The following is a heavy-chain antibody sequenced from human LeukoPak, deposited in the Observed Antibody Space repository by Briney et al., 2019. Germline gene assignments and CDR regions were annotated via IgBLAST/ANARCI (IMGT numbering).Heavy chain of an antibody. D-gene: IGHD3-9*01. J-gene: IGHJ3*02. CDR3: ARHWEYHDIPDAFDI. CDR1: GGSISSYY. CDR2: IYYSGST. V-gene: IGHV4-59*08. Sequence: SETLSLTCTVSGGSISSYYWSWIRQPPGKGLEWIGYIYYSGSTNYNPSLKSRVTISVDTSKNQFSLKLSSVTAADTAVYYCARHWEYHDIPDAFDIWGQGAMVTVSS.